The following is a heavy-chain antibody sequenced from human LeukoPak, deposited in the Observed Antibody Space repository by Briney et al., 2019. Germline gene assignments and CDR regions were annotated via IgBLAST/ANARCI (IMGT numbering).Heavy chain of an antibody. CDR1: GFTFSTYA. CDR3: AKDPYGGFDY. D-gene: IGHD2-21*01. Sequence: PGGSLRLSCAASGFTFSTYAMSWVRQAPGKGLEWVSAITGSGGSTYYADSVKGRFTISRGNSKNTLYLQMNSLRAEDTAVYYCAKDPYGGFDYWGQGTLVTVSS. J-gene: IGHJ4*02. V-gene: IGHV3-23*01. CDR2: ITGSGGST.